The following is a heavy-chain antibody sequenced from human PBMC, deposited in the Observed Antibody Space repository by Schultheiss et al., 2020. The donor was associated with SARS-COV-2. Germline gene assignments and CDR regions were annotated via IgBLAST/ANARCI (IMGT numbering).Heavy chain of an antibody. Sequence: GGSLRLSCEVSGFTFSTYDMRWVRQAPGKGLEWVSYISGSGSTIYYADSVKGRFIISRDNAKNSLYLQMNSLRAEDTAVYYCARVTSGSSSADYWGQGTLVTVSS. CDR2: ISGSGSTI. CDR1: GFTFSTYD. J-gene: IGHJ4*02. CDR3: ARVTSGSSSADY. V-gene: IGHV3-48*03. D-gene: IGHD1-26*01.